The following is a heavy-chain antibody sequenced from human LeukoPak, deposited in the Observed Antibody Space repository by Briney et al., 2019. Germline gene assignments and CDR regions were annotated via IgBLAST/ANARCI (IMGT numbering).Heavy chain of an antibody. J-gene: IGHJ4*02. CDR3: ARVGKAKDILTGYYHSVHFDY. Sequence: PSETLSLTCAVSGTSISPYYWSWIRQPPGKGLEWIGYIYYSGSTNYNPSLKSRVTISIDTSENQVSLILRSVTAADTAVYYCARVGKAKDILTGYYHSVHFDYWGQGTLVTVSS. CDR2: IYYSGST. CDR1: GTSISPYY. D-gene: IGHD3-9*01. V-gene: IGHV4-59*13.